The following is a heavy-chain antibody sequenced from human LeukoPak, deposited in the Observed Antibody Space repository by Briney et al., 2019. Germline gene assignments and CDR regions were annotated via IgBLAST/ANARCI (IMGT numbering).Heavy chain of an antibody. J-gene: IGHJ3*02. Sequence: ASVKVSCKASGYTFRDYFMFWVRQAPGQGLEWMGRINPNSGGTKYAQKFQVRVTTTRDTSLSTAYMELSGLRSGGGAVFVYERGFSSGRFGFDIWGPGTVVAVSS. CDR1: GYTFRDYF. CDR3: ERGFSSGRFGFDI. CDR2: INPNSGGT. D-gene: IGHD6-19*01. V-gene: IGHV1-2*06.